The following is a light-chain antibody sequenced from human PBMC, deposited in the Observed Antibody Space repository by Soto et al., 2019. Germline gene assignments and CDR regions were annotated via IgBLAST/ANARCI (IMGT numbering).Light chain of an antibody. CDR3: QQSYSTPLYT. CDR1: QTITSH. J-gene: IGKJ3*01. CDR2: AAS. Sequence: DIPMTQSPSSLSASAGDSVTITCRASQTITSHLNWYQKKPGKAPKLLIHAASSLQSGVPSRFSGRGSGTDFTLTISSLQPEDSATYYCQQSYSTPLYTFGQGTKVDIK. V-gene: IGKV1-39*01.